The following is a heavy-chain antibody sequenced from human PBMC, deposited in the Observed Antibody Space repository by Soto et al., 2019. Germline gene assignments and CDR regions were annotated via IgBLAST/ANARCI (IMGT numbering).Heavy chain of an antibody. Sequence: SETLSLTCSVSGGSISYNSYYWGWIRQPPGKGLEWVGGIFYTGTTYYSPSLKDRVTSSVDTSKNSFSLNLTSVTATDTAVYFCVRLVVVAPVANAWGQGTLVTVSS. CDR1: GGSISYNSYY. J-gene: IGHJ4*02. D-gene: IGHD2-21*01. V-gene: IGHV4-39*02. CDR3: VRLVVVAPVANA. CDR2: IFYTGTT.